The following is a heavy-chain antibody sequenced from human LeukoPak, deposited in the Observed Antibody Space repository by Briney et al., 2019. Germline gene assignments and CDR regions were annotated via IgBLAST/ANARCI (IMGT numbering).Heavy chain of an antibody. CDR1: GGSISSSNSY. Sequence: SETLSLTCTVSGGSISSSNSYWGWIRQPPGQGLEWIGTVFYSGSPYYNPSLKSRVTISMDTSKNQFSLKLSSVTAADTAVYYCASEAYYYDSSGYYKYWGQGTLVTVSS. CDR2: VFYSGSP. D-gene: IGHD3-22*01. CDR3: ASEAYYYDSSGYYKY. V-gene: IGHV4-39*07. J-gene: IGHJ4*02.